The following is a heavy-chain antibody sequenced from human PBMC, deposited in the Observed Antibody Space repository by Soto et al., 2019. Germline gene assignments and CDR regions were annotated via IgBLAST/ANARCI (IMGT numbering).Heavy chain of an antibody. Sequence: PGGSLRLSCAASGFTFSSYAMSWVRQAPGKGLEWVSAISGSGGSTYYADSVKGRFTISRDNSKNTLYLQMNSLRAEDTAVYYCAKDWGYCSSTSCWGPYYYYYGMGVWGQGTTVTVSS. J-gene: IGHJ6*02. CDR3: AKDWGYCSSTSCWGPYYYYYGMGV. V-gene: IGHV3-23*01. CDR2: ISGSGGST. CDR1: GFTFSSYA. D-gene: IGHD2-2*01.